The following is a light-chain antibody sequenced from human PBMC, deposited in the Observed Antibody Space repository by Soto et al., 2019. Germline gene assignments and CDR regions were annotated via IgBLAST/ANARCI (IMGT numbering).Light chain of an antibody. CDR1: SSDVGGYDY. J-gene: IGLJ1*01. CDR3: SSYTDSSTFV. V-gene: IGLV2-14*01. CDR2: DVN. Sequence: QSALTQPASVSGSPGQSITISCTGTSSDVGGYDYVSWYQQLPGKAPNLLIYDVNNPPSGVSNRFSGSTSGNTASLTISGLQAEDEADYYCSSYTDSSTFVFGTGTKLTVL.